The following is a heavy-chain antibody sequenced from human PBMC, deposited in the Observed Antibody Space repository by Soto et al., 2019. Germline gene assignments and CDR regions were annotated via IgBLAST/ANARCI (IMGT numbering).Heavy chain of an antibody. CDR3: AKEKSPNGGNSLGYLDY. CDR1: GFTFSSYG. Sequence: GGSLRLSCAASGFTFSSYGMSWVRQAPGKGLEWVSVISDTGTLTYYADSMKGRFTISRDNSKNIVYLDMNSLRAEDTAVYYCAKEKSPNGGNSLGYLDYWGQGTLVTVSS. D-gene: IGHD4-17*01. CDR2: ISDTGTLT. J-gene: IGHJ4*02. V-gene: IGHV3-23*01.